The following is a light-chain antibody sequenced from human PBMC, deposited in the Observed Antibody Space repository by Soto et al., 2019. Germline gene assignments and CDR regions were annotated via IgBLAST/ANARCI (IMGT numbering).Light chain of an antibody. Sequence: QSALTQPASVSGSPGQSITISCTGTSSDVGGYNYVSWYQQHPGKAPKLMIYEVSNRPSGVSNRFSGSKSGTTASLTISGLKAEDEADYYCSSYTSSSTYVFGTGTKVTVL. CDR1: SSDVGGYNY. J-gene: IGLJ1*01. V-gene: IGLV2-14*01. CDR3: SSYTSSSTYV. CDR2: EVS.